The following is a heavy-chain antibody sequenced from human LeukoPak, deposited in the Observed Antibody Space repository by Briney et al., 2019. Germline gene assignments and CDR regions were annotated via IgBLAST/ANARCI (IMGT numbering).Heavy chain of an antibody. Sequence: PSETLSLTCTVSGGSISSYYWSWIRQPPGKGLEWIGYIYYSGSTNYNPSLKSRVTISVDTSKNQFSLKLSSVTAADTAVYYCARDQSTIFGVVMGHYMDVWGKGNTVTVSS. D-gene: IGHD3-3*01. V-gene: IGHV4-59*01. J-gene: IGHJ6*03. CDR1: GGSISSYY. CDR3: ARDQSTIFGVVMGHYMDV. CDR2: IYYSGST.